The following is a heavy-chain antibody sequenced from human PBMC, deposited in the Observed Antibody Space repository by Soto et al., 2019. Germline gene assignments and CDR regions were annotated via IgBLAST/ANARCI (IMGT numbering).Heavy chain of an antibody. CDR1: GFTFRRHG. J-gene: IGHJ5*02. CDR3: ARDPQINSDTSGYVGS. Sequence: PVGSLRLSCTASGFTFRRHGMHWVRQAPGKGLEWVAVIWDDGSDKKYADSVRGRFTVSRDNSKNTLFLQMSSLRAEDTAVYYCARDPQINSDTSGYVGSWGPGTLVTVSS. CDR2: IWDDGSDK. D-gene: IGHD3-22*01. V-gene: IGHV3-33*01.